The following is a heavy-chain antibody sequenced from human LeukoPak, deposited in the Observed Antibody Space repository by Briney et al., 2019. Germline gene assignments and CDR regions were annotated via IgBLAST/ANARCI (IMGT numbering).Heavy chain of an antibody. Sequence: SETLSLTCAVYGGSFSGYYWSWIRHPPGKGLEWIGEINHSGNTNYNPSLKSRVTISVDTSKNQFSLKLSSVTAADTAVYYCARATYYYGSGSYYYYYGMDVWGQGTTVTVSS. CDR1: GGSFSGYY. J-gene: IGHJ6*02. D-gene: IGHD3-10*01. CDR2: INHSGNT. CDR3: ARATYYYGSGSYYYYYGMDV. V-gene: IGHV4-34*01.